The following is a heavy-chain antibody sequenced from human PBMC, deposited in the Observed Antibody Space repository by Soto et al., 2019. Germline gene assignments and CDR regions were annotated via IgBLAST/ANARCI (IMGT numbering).Heavy chain of an antibody. D-gene: IGHD5-12*01. CDR3: ARDPLQSGYATYYYYGMDV. V-gene: IGHV4-4*02. Sequence: SETLSLTCAVSGGSISSSNWWSWVRQPPGKGLEWIGEIYHSGSTNYNPSLKSRVTISVDKSKNQFSLKLSSVTAADTAVYYCARDPLQSGYATYYYYGMDVWGQGTTVTVSS. J-gene: IGHJ6*02. CDR2: IYHSGST. CDR1: GGSISSSNW.